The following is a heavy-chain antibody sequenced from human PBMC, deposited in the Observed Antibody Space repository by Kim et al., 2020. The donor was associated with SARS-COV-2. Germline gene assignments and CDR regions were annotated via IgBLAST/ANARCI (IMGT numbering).Heavy chain of an antibody. V-gene: IGHV4-30-4*01. CDR1: GGSISSGDYY. Sequence: SETLSLTCTVSGGSISSGDYYWSWIRQPPGKGLEWIGYIYYSGSTYYNPSLKSRVTISVDTSKNQFSLKLSSVTAADTAVYYCARVDFPSSSSIIFDYWGQGTLVTVSS. CDR3: ARVDFPSSSSIIFDY. CDR2: IYYSGST. J-gene: IGHJ4*02. D-gene: IGHD6-13*01.